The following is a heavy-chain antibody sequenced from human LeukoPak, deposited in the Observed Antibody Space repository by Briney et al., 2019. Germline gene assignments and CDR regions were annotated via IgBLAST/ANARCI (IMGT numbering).Heavy chain of an antibody. D-gene: IGHD3-10*01. CDR3: AKDFWVTSASPY. J-gene: IGHJ4*02. V-gene: IGHV3-30*02. Sequence: GGSLRLSCAASGFTFSNFGMHWVRQAPGKGLEWVAFTRYDGSKKYYADSVKGRFTISRDNSENTLYLQMNSLRAEDTAVYYRAKDFWVTSASPYWGQGTLVTVSS. CDR2: TRYDGSKK. CDR1: GFTFSNFG.